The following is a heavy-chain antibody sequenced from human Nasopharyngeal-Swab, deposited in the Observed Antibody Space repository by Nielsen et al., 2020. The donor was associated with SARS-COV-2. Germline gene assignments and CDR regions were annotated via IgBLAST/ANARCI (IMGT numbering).Heavy chain of an antibody. CDR2: IYSGGST. J-gene: IGHJ4*02. D-gene: IGHD3-9*01. CDR1: GFTVSSNY. V-gene: IGHV3-53*01. Sequence: GGSLRLSCAASGFTVSSNYMSWVRQAPGKGLEWVSVIYSGGSTYYADSVKGRFTISRDNSKNTLYLQMNSLRAEDTAVYYCASPKNYDILTGTNYWGQGTLVTVSS. CDR3: ASPKNYDILTGTNY.